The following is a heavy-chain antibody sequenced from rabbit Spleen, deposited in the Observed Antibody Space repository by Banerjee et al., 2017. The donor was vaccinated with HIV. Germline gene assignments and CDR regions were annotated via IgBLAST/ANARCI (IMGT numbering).Heavy chain of an antibody. Sequence: QSLEESGGDLVKPGASLTLTCTASGVSFSSSSYMCWVRQAPGKGLEWIGCIYTGSGSTYYASWAKGRFTISKTSSTTVTLQMTGLTAADTATYFCASSSSDYTYGMDLWGPGTLVTVS. V-gene: IGHV1S40*01. CDR3: ASSSSDYTYGMDL. J-gene: IGHJ6*01. CDR1: GVSFSSSSY. D-gene: IGHD8-1*01. CDR2: IYTGSGST.